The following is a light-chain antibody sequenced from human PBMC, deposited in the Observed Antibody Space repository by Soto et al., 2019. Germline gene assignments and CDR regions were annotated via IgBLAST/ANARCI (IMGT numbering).Light chain of an antibody. Sequence: IVSPQSNDTLSXXPRDXPTLXXRXRQGLKTDSLAWYQQKSGQPPRLVIYGASNRATGVPDRFRGRRSGTDFILTIRGLEPEDFAVYYCQHYDRSPPVTFGQGPRLEIK. CDR1: QGLKTDS. V-gene: IGKV3-20*01. J-gene: IGKJ5*01. CDR3: QHYDRSPPVT. CDR2: GAS.